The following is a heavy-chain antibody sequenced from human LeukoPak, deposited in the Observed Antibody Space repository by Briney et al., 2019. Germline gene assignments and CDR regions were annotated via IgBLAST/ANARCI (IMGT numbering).Heavy chain of an antibody. D-gene: IGHD5-18*01. Sequence: MASETLSLTCAVYGGSFSGYYWSWIRQPPGKGLEWIGEINHSGSTNYNPSLKSRVTISVDTSNNQFSLKLSSVTAADTAVYYCARGSRGYSYGWGQGTLVTVSS. CDR3: ARGSRGYSYG. J-gene: IGHJ4*02. V-gene: IGHV4-34*01. CDR2: INHSGST. CDR1: GGSFSGYY.